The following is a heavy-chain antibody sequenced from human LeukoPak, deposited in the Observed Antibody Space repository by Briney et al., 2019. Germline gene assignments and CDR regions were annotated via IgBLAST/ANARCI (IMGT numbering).Heavy chain of an antibody. CDR3: AKDKAGTIVWYGRWAIGLFDY. Sequence: GGSLRLSYAASGFNFDAYAMHWVRQAPGKGLQWVSLISADGGSTYYADSVKGRFTISRDNSKNSLYLQMNSLTTEDTAFYYCAKDKAGTIVWYGRWAIGLFDYWGQGTLLTVSS. D-gene: IGHD6-13*01. CDR1: GFNFDAYA. CDR2: ISADGGST. J-gene: IGHJ4*02. V-gene: IGHV3-43*02.